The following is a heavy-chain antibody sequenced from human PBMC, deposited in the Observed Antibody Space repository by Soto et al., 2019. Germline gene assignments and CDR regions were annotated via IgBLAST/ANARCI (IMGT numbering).Heavy chain of an antibody. V-gene: IGHV3-11*01. Sequence: GGSLRLSCAASGFTFSDYYMSWIRQAPGKGLEWVSYITSDGGPIYYADSVRGRFTISRDSAKNSVSLQMNSLRAEDTAMYYCAGGEMPTISFDYWGQGPLVTVSS. CDR1: GFTFSDYY. CDR3: AGGEMPTISFDY. D-gene: IGHD1-1*01. J-gene: IGHJ4*02. CDR2: ITSDGGPI.